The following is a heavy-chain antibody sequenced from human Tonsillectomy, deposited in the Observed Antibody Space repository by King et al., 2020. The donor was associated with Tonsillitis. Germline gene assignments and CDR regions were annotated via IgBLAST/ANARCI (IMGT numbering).Heavy chain of an antibody. J-gene: IGHJ4*02. CDR2: ITDSGNNT. D-gene: IGHD1-7*01. Sequence: VQLVESGGGLVQPGGSLRLSCAASGFTFSSYAMSWVRQAPGKGLEWVSGITDSGNNTYSADSVKGRFTISRDNSKNTLYLQMNSLRAEDTAVYYCAKDLLELEYFDYWGQGALVTVSS. CDR3: AKDLLELEYFDY. CDR1: GFTFSSYA. V-gene: IGHV3-23*04.